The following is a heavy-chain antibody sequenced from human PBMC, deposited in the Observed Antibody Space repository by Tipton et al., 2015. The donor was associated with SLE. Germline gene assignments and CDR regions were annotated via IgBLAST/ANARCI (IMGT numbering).Heavy chain of an antibody. Sequence: GSLRLSCAASEFIISGSAMHWVRQTSGKGLEWVGRITSKPNNFATAYAASVRGRFTISIDESENTAFLQMNSLQTEDTAVYFCARDSGGFYKYLDLWGRGTLVTVSS. CDR3: ARDSGGFYKYLDL. CDR2: ITSKPNNFAT. J-gene: IGHJ2*01. CDR1: EFIISGSA. V-gene: IGHV3-73*01. D-gene: IGHD3-22*01.